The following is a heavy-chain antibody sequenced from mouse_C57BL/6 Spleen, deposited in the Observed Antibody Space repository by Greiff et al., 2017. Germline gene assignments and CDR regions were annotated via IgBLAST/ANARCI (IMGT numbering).Heavy chain of an antibody. J-gene: IGHJ3*01. D-gene: IGHD2-4*01. CDR2: IDPEDGDT. CDR1: GFNIKDYY. CDR3: AYYDYACFAY. V-gene: IGHV14-1*01. Sequence: VQLQQSGAELVRPGASVKLSCTASGFNIKDYYMHWVKQRPEQGLEWIGRIDPEDGDTEYAPKFQGKATMTADTSSNTAYLQLSSLTSEDTAVYYCAYYDYACFAYWGQGTLVTVSA.